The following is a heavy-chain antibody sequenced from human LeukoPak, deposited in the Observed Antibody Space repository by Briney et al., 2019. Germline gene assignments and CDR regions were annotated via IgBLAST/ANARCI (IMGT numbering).Heavy chain of an antibody. D-gene: IGHD5-18*01. CDR3: ANAVVTSAEYFQH. CDR1: GFTFSSYG. CDR2: ISYDGSNK. J-gene: IGHJ1*01. Sequence: PGGSLRLSCAVSGFTFSSYGMHWVRQAPGKGLEWVAVISYDGSNKYYADSVKGRFTISRDNSKNTLYLQMNSLRAEDTAVYYCANAVVTSAEYFQHWGQGTLVTVSS. V-gene: IGHV3-30*18.